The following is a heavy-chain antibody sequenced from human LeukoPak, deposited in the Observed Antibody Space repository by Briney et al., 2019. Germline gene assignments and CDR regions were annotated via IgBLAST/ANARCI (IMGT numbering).Heavy chain of an antibody. CDR3: AKDRSGWVEAFDI. CDR1: GFTFSSYG. V-gene: IGHV3-30*18. J-gene: IGHJ3*02. D-gene: IGHD6-19*01. Sequence: PGRSLRLSCAASGFTFSSYGMHWVRQAPGEGLEWVAVISYDGSNKYYAESVKGRFTISRDNSKNTLYLQMNSLRAEDTAVYYCAKDRSGWVEAFDIWGQGTMVTVSS. CDR2: ISYDGSNK.